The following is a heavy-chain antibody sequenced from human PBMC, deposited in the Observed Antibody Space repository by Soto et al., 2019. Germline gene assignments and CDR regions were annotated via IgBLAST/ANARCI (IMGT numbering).Heavy chain of an antibody. V-gene: IGHV3-30-3*01. D-gene: IGHD3-3*01. Sequence: GGSLSLSCAASGFTFSRHTMHWVRQAPGKGLEWVAAISDDGSNTYYADSVKGRFTISRDNSKNTLYLQMNSLSSEDTAVHHCARVVYYYFCSCFDAHPYYFYDCGQGTLDIVSA. CDR1: GFTFSRHT. CDR3: ARVVYYYFCSCFDAHPYYFYD. J-gene: IGHJ4*02. CDR2: ISDDGSNT.